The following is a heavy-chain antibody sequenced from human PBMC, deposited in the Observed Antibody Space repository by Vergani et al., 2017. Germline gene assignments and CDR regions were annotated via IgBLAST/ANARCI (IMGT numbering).Heavy chain of an antibody. CDR3: ARGALTGKNWVDP. D-gene: IGHD2-8*02. CDR2: IYTSGST. CDR1: GGSISSGSYY. V-gene: IGHV4-61*02. J-gene: IGHJ5*02. Sequence: QVQLQESGPGLVKPSQTLSLTCTVSGGSISSGSYYWSWIRQPAGKGLEWIGRIYTSGSTNYNPSLKSRVTISVDTATNQFSLKLSSVTAADTAVYYCARGALTGKNWVDPWGQGTLVTVSS.